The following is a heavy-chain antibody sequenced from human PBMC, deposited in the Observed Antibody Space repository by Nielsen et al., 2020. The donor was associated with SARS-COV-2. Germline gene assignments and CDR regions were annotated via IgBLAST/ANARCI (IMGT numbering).Heavy chain of an antibody. Sequence: SETLSLTCSISGGSMNFFYWSWIRQAPGKGLEWIAYNYNSAKTMYNSSLKSRVTMSIDTSENQFSLRLSSVTATDTAVYYCARADGFLWFGETHYGMDVWGQGTTVAVSS. D-gene: IGHD3-10*01. CDR1: GGSMNFFY. CDR3: ARADGFLWFGETHYGMDV. J-gene: IGHJ6*02. CDR2: NYNSAKT. V-gene: IGHV4-4*09.